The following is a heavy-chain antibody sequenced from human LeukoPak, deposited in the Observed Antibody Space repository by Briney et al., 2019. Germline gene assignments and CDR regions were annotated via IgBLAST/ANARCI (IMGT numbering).Heavy chain of an antibody. J-gene: IGHJ6*03. CDR1: GGTFSSYA. D-gene: IGHD6-13*01. V-gene: IGHV1-69*13. CDR3: ARDDSSSFGYYYYMDV. CDR2: ITPIFDTA. Sequence: ASVKVSCKAFGGTFSSYAISWVRQAPGQGLEWMGGITPIFDTANYAQKFQGRVTITADESTSTANMELSSLRSEDTAMYYCARDDSSSFGYYYYMDVWGTRTTVTVSS.